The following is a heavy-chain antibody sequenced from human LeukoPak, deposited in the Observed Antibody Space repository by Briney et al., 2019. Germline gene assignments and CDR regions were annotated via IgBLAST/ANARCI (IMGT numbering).Heavy chain of an antibody. Sequence: SETLSLTCTVSGDSLSSSYWSWVRQPAGKGLEWIGRIYTSGYTNYNPSLKGRVTMSVDTSKNQFSLKLTSVTDADTAVYYCAGSLGYCTSNVCYLKYWGQGTLVTVSS. CDR1: GDSLSSSY. D-gene: IGHD2-8*01. J-gene: IGHJ4*02. CDR3: AGSLGYCTSNVCYLKY. V-gene: IGHV4-4*07. CDR2: IYTSGYT.